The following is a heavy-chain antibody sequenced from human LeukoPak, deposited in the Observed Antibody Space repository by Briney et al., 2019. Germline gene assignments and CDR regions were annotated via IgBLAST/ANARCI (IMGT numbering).Heavy chain of an antibody. V-gene: IGHV1-69*06. J-gene: IGHJ3*02. D-gene: IGHD3-3*01. CDR1: GYTFTGYY. Sequence: SVKVSCKASGYTFTGYYMHWVRQAPGQGLEWMGGIIPIFGTANYAQKFQGRVTITADKSTSTAYMELSSLRSEDTAVYYCAKKYYDFWSGYFREHAFDIWGQGTMVTVSS. CDR2: IIPIFGTA. CDR3: AKKYYDFWSGYFREHAFDI.